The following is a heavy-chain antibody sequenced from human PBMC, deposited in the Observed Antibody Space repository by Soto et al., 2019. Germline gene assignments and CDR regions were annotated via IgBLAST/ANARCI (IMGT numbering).Heavy chain of an antibody. CDR1: GFTFSSNA. V-gene: IGHV3-23*01. CDR3: AGYDPFDY. CDR2: IRGSGTST. Sequence: EVQLLESGGGLIQPEGSLRLSCAASGFTFSSNAMTWVRQAPGKGLEWVSGIRGSGTSTYYADSVKGRFTISRDNSKNTLYLQMISLSAEDTAVYYCAGYDPFDYWGQGTLVTVSS. J-gene: IGHJ4*02. D-gene: IGHD5-12*01.